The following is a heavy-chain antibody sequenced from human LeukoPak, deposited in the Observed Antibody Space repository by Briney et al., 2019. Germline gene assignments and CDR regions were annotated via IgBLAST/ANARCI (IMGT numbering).Heavy chain of an antibody. CDR3: ARDSNGITIFGVVNAFDP. Sequence: GGSLRLSCVASGFTFSSYEMNWVRQAPGKGLEWVSSISSSSSYIYYADSVKGRFTISRDNAKNSLYLQMNSLRAEDTAVYYCARDSNGITIFGVVNAFDPWGQGTLVTVSS. CDR2: ISSSSSYI. J-gene: IGHJ5*02. CDR1: GFTFSSYE. D-gene: IGHD3-3*01. V-gene: IGHV3-21*04.